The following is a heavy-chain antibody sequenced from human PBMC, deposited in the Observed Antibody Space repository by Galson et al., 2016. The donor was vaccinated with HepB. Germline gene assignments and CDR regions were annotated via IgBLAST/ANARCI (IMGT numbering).Heavy chain of an antibody. CDR2: ISGTGGTT. CDR3: AKAVGGSSVSLPDY. CDR1: GFTFSNYA. J-gene: IGHJ4*02. V-gene: IGHV3-23*01. Sequence: SLRLSCAASGFTFSNYAMSWVRQAPGKGLEWVSGISGTGGTTYYADSVKGRFTISRDNSKNTLYPRMNSLRAEDTAVYYCAKAVGGSSVSLPDYWGQGALVTVSS. D-gene: IGHD1-26*01.